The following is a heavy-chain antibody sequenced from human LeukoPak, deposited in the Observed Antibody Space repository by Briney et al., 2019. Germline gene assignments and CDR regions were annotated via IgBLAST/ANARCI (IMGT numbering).Heavy chain of an antibody. CDR2: ISTYYGNT. CDR1: GYTFTSYG. Sequence: ASVKVSCKASGYTFTSYGFSWVRQAPGQGLEWMGWISTYYGNTNYAQKLQDRVTMTTDTSTSTAYMELTSLRSDDTAVYYCASTGEIGSGSHYYYYGMDVWGKGTTVTVSS. CDR3: ASTGEIGSGSHYYYYGMDV. V-gene: IGHV1-18*01. J-gene: IGHJ6*04. D-gene: IGHD3-10*01.